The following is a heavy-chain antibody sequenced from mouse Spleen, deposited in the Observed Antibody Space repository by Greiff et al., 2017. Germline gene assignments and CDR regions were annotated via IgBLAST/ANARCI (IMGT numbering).Heavy chain of an antibody. CDR1: GYTFTSYW. J-gene: IGHJ4*01. CDR2: INPSNGGT. D-gene: IGHD2-1*01. CDR3: ARGREIYYGNYDYAMDY. Sequence: QVQLKQPGTELVKPGASVKLSCKASGYTFTSYWMHWVNQRPGQGLEWIGNINPSNGGTNYNEKFKSKATLTVDKSSSTAYMQLSSLTSEDSAVYYCARGREIYYGNYDYAMDYWGQGTSVTVSS. V-gene: IGHV1-53*01.